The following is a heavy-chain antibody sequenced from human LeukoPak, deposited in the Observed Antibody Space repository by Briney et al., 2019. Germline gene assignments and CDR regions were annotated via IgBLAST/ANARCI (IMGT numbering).Heavy chain of an antibody. J-gene: IGHJ4*02. CDR1: GYSISSGYY. V-gene: IGHV4-38-2*01. CDR3: ARQAGYFDWLDY. D-gene: IGHD3-9*01. CDR2: IYHSGST. Sequence: SETLSLTCAVSGYSISSGYYWGWIRQPPGKGLEWIGSIYHSGSTYYNPSLKSRVTIPVDTSKNQFSLKLSSVTAADTAVYYCARQAGYFDWLDYWGQGTLVTVSS.